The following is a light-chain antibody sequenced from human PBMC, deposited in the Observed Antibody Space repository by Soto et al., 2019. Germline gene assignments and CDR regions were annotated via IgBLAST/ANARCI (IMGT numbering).Light chain of an antibody. Sequence: DIQMTQSPSSLSASVGDRVTITCRASQSISSYLNWYQQKPGKAPKLLIYAASSLQSGVPSRFSGSGSGTDFTLTISSLQPEDFATYYCHQSYITPRRTFGQGTKVDIK. V-gene: IGKV1-39*01. CDR1: QSISSY. CDR3: HQSYITPRRT. J-gene: IGKJ1*01. CDR2: AAS.